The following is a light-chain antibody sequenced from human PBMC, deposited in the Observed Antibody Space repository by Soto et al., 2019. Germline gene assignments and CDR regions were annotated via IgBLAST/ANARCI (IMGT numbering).Light chain of an antibody. Sequence: DSQMTQSTYSLSASVGDRVTITCRASQSISSYLNWYQQKPGKAPKLLIYAASSLQSGVPSRFSGSGSGTDFTLTISSLQPEDFATYYCQQSYSTWRTSCQGTKV. CDR1: QSISSY. CDR3: QQSYSTWRT. CDR2: AAS. J-gene: IGKJ1*01. V-gene: IGKV1-39*01.